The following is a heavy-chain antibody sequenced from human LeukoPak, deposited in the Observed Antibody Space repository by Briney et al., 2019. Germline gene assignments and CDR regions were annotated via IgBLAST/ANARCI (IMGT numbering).Heavy chain of an antibody. CDR2: ISDIGST. D-gene: IGHD6-19*01. CDR3: ARRSSSGWSGWFAFDI. CDR1: GGSISSYY. J-gene: IGHJ3*02. Sequence: PSETLSLTCTVSGGSISSYYWSWIRQPPGKGLEWIAYISDIGSTNYNPSLKSRVTISVDTSKNQFSLKLSSVTAADTAVYYCARRSSSGWSGWFAFDIWGQGTMVTVSS. V-gene: IGHV4-59*12.